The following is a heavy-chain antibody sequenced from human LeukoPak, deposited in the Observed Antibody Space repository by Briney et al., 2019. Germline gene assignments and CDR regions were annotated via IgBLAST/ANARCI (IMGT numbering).Heavy chain of an antibody. Sequence: GGSLRLSFAASGFTFSSYSMNGVRQAQGKGLGWVSSISSSSSYIYYADSVKGRFTISRDNAKNSLYLQMNSLRAEDTAVYYCARDAVLIGLDYWGQGTLVTVSS. V-gene: IGHV3-21*01. CDR2: ISSSSSYI. CDR3: ARDAVLIGLDY. CDR1: GFTFSSYS. J-gene: IGHJ4*02.